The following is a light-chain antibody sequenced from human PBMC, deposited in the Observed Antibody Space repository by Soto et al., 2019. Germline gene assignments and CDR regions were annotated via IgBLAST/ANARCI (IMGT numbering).Light chain of an antibody. V-gene: IGKV3-20*01. CDR3: QQYGSSTPIT. Sequence: EIVLTQSPGTLSLSPGERATLSCRASQSVNNRYLAWYQQKGGQAPRLLIYGASSRATGIPDRFSGSGSGTEFTLTISRLEPEEFAVYYCQQYGSSTPITFGGGTKVEIK. CDR1: QSVNNRY. J-gene: IGKJ4*01. CDR2: GAS.